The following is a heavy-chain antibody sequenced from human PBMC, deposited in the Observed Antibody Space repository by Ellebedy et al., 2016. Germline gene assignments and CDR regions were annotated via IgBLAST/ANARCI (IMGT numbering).Heavy chain of an antibody. CDR1: GFTFSSYG. J-gene: IGHJ4*02. Sequence: GESLKISXAASGFTFSSYGMHWVRQAPGKGLEWVSALSSSGDATYYADSVKGRFTISRDNSKNTLYLQMNSLRAEDTAVYYCAKDLPYYGSGSKGLDYWGQGTLVTVSS. CDR3: AKDLPYYGSGSKGLDY. D-gene: IGHD3-10*01. CDR2: LSSSGDAT. V-gene: IGHV3-23*01.